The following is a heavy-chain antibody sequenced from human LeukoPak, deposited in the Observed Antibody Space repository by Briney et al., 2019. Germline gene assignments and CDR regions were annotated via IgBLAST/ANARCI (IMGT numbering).Heavy chain of an antibody. J-gene: IGHJ5*02. Sequence: ASVKVSCKASGYTFINDYTHWVRQAPGQGLEWMGRINPGGDSVNYAQKFQDRVTMTRDTSTDTVYSELSSLRSEDTAIYYCARRMADGGTNHWGQGTLVTVSS. CDR2: INPGGDSV. D-gene: IGHD2-15*01. V-gene: IGHV1-46*01. CDR3: ARRMADGGTNH. CDR1: GYTFINDY.